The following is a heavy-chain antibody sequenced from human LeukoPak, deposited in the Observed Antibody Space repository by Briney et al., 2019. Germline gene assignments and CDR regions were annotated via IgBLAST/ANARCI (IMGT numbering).Heavy chain of an antibody. V-gene: IGHV3-30*15. CDR1: GFTFSLYA. CDR3: ARDPSTAEYCYYYMDV. Sequence: GGSLRLSCAASGFTFSLYAIHWVRQSPGKGLEWVTAISYDGRNKYYADSVKGRFTISRDDSKNTLYLQMSSLRDEDTAVYYCARDPSTAEYCYYYMDVWGKGTTVTVSS. CDR2: ISYDGRNK. J-gene: IGHJ6*03.